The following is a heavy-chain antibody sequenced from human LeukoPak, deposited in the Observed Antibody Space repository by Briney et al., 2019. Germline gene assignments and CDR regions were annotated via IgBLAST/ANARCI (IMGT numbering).Heavy chain of an antibody. CDR3: ARDPSRVGPTYTDV. CDR2: ISPYIGNT. J-gene: IGHJ6*03. Sequence: WASVKVSCKASGYTFTTYGISWVRQAPGQGLEWMGWISPYIGNTHYAQNFQGRVTLTTDTSTDTAYMELRSLRSDDTAVYYCARDPSRVGPTYTDVWGKGTTVTIS. V-gene: IGHV1-18*01. D-gene: IGHD6-13*01. CDR1: GYTFTTYG.